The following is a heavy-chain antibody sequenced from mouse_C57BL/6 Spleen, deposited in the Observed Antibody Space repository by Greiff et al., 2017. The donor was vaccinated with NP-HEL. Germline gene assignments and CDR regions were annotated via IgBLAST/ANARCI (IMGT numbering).Heavy chain of an antibody. V-gene: IGHV1-69*01. CDR2: IDPSDSYT. CDR3: ASGDRGYYFDY. CDR1: GYTFTSYW. Sequence: QVQLQQPGAELVMPGASVKLSCKASGYTFTSYWMHWVKQRPGQGLEWIGEIDPSDSYTNYNQKFKGKSTLTVDKSSSTAYMQLSSLTSEDSAVYYCASGDRGYYFDYWPRHHSHSLL. J-gene: IGHJ2*01. D-gene: IGHD3-3*01.